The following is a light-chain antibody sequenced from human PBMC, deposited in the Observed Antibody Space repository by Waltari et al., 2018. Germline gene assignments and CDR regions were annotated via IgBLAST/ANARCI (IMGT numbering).Light chain of an antibody. J-gene: IGLJ2*01. V-gene: IGLV2-23*02. Sequence: QSALTQPASVSGSPGQSITISCTGTSSDVGSYNLVSWYQQHPGKAPKLMIYEVSKRPSGGSTRFSGSKSGNTASLTISGLQAEDEADYYCCSYAGSSTLVFGGGTKLTVL. CDR3: CSYAGSSTLV. CDR2: EVS. CDR1: SSDVGSYNL.